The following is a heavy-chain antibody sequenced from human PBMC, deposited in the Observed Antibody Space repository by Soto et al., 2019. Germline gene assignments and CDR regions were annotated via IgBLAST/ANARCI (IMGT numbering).Heavy chain of an antibody. D-gene: IGHD1-1*01. Sequence: QVQLQQWGAGLLKPSETLSLTCAVYGGSFSGYYWSWIRQPPGKGLEWIGEINHSGSTNYNPSLKSRVTISVDTSKNQFSLKLSSVTAADTAGYYCARGLNPVEHEPTLTTDYWGPGTLVTVSS. J-gene: IGHJ4*02. CDR3: ARGLNPVEHEPTLTTDY. V-gene: IGHV4-34*01. CDR2: INHSGST. CDR1: GGSFSGYY.